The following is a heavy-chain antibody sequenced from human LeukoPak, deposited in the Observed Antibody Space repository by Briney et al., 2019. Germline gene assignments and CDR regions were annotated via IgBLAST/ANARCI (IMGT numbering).Heavy chain of an antibody. Sequence: GGSLRLSCVASGFTFSSYWMSWVRQAPGKGLEWVANIKQDGSEKYYVDSVKGRFTISRDNAKNSLYLQMNSLRAEDTAVYYCARKGGATTYGYYYYYMDVWGKGTTVTISS. D-gene: IGHD1-26*01. CDR2: IKQDGSEK. CDR1: GFTFSSYW. CDR3: ARKGGATTYGYYYYYMDV. J-gene: IGHJ6*03. V-gene: IGHV3-7*01.